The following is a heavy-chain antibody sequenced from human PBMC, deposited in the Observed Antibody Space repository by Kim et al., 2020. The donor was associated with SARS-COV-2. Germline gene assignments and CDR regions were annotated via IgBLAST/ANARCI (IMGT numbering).Heavy chain of an antibody. CDR2: ISAYNGNT. CDR1: GYTFTGYG. V-gene: IGHV1-18*01. D-gene: IGHD6-13*01. CDR3: ARGGRGSSSWYGYYYYGMDV. Sequence: ASVKVSCKASGYTFTGYGISWVRQAPGQGLEWMGWISAYNGNTNYAQKLQGRVTMTTDTSTSTAYMELRSLRSDDTAVYYCARGGRGSSSWYGYYYYGMDVWGQGTTVTVSS. J-gene: IGHJ6*02.